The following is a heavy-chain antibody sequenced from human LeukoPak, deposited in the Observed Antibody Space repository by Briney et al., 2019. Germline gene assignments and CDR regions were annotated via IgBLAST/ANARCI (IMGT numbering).Heavy chain of an antibody. V-gene: IGHV3-7*01. Sequence: GGSLRLSCGVSGITFSNYWMTWVCQAPGKGLEWVANINQDGREKYYVDSVKGRFTISRDNAKNSLFLQMNGLRAEDTAVYYCASLGYSSGWYEEYFQHWGQGTLVTVSS. CDR1: GITFSNYW. CDR3: ASLGYSSGWYEEYFQH. J-gene: IGHJ1*01. D-gene: IGHD6-19*01. CDR2: INQDGREK.